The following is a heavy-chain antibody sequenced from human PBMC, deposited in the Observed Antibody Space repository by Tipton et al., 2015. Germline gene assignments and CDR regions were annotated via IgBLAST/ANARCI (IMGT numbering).Heavy chain of an antibody. CDR1: GGSISHYY. V-gene: IGHV4-59*01. Sequence: TLSLTCTVSGGSISHYYWSWIRQPPGKGLEWIGHIYDSGITNHNPSLKGRVTISIDTSKNLFSLKLSSVTAADMAVYYCARGGNNWFDPWGRGTLVTVSS. CDR3: ARGGNNWFDP. J-gene: IGHJ5*02. D-gene: IGHD2-15*01. CDR2: IYDSGIT.